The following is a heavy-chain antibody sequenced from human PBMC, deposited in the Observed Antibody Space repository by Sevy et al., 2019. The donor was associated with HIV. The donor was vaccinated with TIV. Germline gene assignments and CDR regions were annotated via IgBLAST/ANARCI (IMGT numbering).Heavy chain of an antibody. CDR2: ITISGGNT. J-gene: IGHJ5*02. CDR3: AKDHDNNWFDP. D-gene: IGHD3-22*01. V-gene: IGHV3-23*01. CDR1: GFTFSLYA. Sequence: GGSLRLSCAASGFTFSLYAMTWVRQAPGKGLEWVSTITISGGNTYYADSVKGRFPISRDNSKNTLYLQMNSLRAEDTAIYFCAKDHDNNWFDPWGQGTLVTVSS.